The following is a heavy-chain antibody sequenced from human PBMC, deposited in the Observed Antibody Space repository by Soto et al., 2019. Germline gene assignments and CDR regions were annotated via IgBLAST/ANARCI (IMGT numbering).Heavy chain of an antibody. CDR2: IYHSGST. Sequence: SETLSLTCAVSGGSMSSINWWSWVRQPPGKGLEWIGEIYHSGSTNYNPSLKSRVTISVDTSKNQFSLKLSSVTAADPALYYCAGTYGSEASSLDFRAQGTLAPVSS. J-gene: IGHJ4*02. D-gene: IGHD3-10*01. CDR1: GGSMSSINW. CDR3: AGTYGSEASSLDF. V-gene: IGHV4-4*02.